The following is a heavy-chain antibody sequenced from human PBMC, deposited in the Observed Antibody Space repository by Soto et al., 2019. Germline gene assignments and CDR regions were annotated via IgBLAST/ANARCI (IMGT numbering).Heavy chain of an antibody. CDR1: GVSLTDARMG. CDR3: PRTDYLKGWGFDS. J-gene: IGHJ4*02. V-gene: IGHV2-26*01. CDR2: IFSNDEK. D-gene: IGHD2-15*01. Sequence: QVTLKESGPVLVKPTETLTLTCTVSGVSLTDARMGVSWIRQPPGKALEWLAHIFSNDEKSYSTSLKSRVTISKDTSKRQVVLTMSNMVPVDTATYFCPRTDYLKGWGFDSGGQGTLVTRSP.